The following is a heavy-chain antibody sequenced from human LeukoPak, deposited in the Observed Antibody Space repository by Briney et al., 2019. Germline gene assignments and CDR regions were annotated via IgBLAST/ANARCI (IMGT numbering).Heavy chain of an antibody. CDR1: GGSISGSNW. V-gene: IGHV4-4*02. D-gene: IGHD3-16*01. CDR2: IYHSGST. CDR3: ATALTLHGYYYYMDV. Sequence: SETLSLTCSVSGGSISGSNWWSWVRQPPGKGLEWIGEIYHSGSTNYNPSLKSRVTISVDKSKNQFSLKLSSVTAADTAVYYCATALTLHGYYYYMDVWGKGTTVTVSS. J-gene: IGHJ6*03.